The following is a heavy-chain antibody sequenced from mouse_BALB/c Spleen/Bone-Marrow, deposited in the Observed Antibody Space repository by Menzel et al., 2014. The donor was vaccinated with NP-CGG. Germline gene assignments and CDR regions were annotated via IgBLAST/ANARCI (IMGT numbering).Heavy chain of an antibody. Sequence: VQLQQSGAELVRPGASVKLSCKASGYTFTSYWINWVKQRPGQGLEWIGNIYPSDNYTNYNQKFKDKATLTVDKSSSTAYMQLSNQTSEGSAVYYCTRKYEYFDYWGQGTTLTGSP. V-gene: IGHV1-69*02. CDR1: GYTFTSYW. D-gene: IGHD2-3*01. J-gene: IGHJ2*01. CDR2: IYPSDNYT. CDR3: TRKYEYFDY.